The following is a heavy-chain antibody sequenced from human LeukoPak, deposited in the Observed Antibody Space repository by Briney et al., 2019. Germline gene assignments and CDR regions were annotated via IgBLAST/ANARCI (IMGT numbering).Heavy chain of an antibody. CDR3: ARGGTIFGVDSPFNLDY. Sequence: GGSLRLSCAASGFTFSSYAMHWVRQAPGKGLEWVAVISYDGSNKYYADSVKGRFTISRDNSKNTLYLQMNSLRAEDTAVYYCARGGTIFGVDSPFNLDYWGQGTLVTVPS. CDR1: GFTFSSYA. J-gene: IGHJ4*02. D-gene: IGHD3-3*01. V-gene: IGHV3-30-3*01. CDR2: ISYDGSNK.